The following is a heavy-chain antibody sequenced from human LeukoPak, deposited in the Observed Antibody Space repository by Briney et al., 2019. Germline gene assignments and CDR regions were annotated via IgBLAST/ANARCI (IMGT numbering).Heavy chain of an antibody. J-gene: IGHJ5*02. V-gene: IGHV4-34*01. Sequence: PSYTLSLTCAVYGGSFSGYYWSWIRQPPAKGLEWIGEINHSGSTNYNPSLKSRVTISVDTSKNQFSLKLSSVTAADTAVYYCARGVLGGLLWFGELSDWFDPWGQGTLVTVSS. D-gene: IGHD3-10*01. CDR2: INHSGST. CDR3: ARGVLGGLLWFGELSDWFDP. CDR1: GGSFSGYY.